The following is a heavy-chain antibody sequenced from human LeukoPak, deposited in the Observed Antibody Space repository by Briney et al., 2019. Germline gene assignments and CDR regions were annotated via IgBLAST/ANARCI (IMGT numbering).Heavy chain of an antibody. CDR2: IYTSGNT. CDR1: GGSISIYY. CDR3: ARLRSTYWYFDL. V-gene: IGHV4-4*07. Sequence: PSETLSLTCTVSGGSISIYYWSWIRQPAGKGLEWIGRIYTSGNTHYNPSFKSRVTMSVDTSKNQFSLKLSSVTAADTAVYFCARLRSTYWYFDLWGRGTLVTVSS. D-gene: IGHD1-26*01. J-gene: IGHJ2*01.